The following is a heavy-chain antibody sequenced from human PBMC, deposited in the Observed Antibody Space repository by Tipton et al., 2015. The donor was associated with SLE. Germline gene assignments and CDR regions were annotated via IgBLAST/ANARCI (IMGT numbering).Heavy chain of an antibody. Sequence: SLRLSCAASGFTFSSYAMHWVRQAPGKGLEWVAVISYDGSNKYYADSVKGRFTISRDNSKNTLYLQMNSLRAEDTAVYYCARKKAARYGMDVWGQGTTVTVSS. D-gene: IGHD6-6*01. CDR1: GFTFSSYA. CDR2: ISYDGSNK. V-gene: IGHV3-30-3*01. CDR3: ARKKAARYGMDV. J-gene: IGHJ6*02.